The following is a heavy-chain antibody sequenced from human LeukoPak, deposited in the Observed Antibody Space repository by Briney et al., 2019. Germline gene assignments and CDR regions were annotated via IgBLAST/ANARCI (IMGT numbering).Heavy chain of an antibody. D-gene: IGHD3-3*01. CDR1: GYTFTSYG. Sequence: ASVKVSCKASGYTFTSYGISWVRQAPGQGLEWMGWISAYNGNTNYAQKLQGRVTMTTDTSTSTAYMELRSLRSDDTAVYYCARASSSKNSITIFGVVLRGYWFDPWSQGTLVTVSS. CDR2: ISAYNGNT. CDR3: ARASSSKNSITIFGVVLRGYWFDP. J-gene: IGHJ5*02. V-gene: IGHV1-18*01.